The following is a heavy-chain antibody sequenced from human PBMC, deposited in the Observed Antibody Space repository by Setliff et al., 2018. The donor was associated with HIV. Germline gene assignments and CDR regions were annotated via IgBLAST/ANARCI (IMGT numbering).Heavy chain of an antibody. V-gene: IGHV4-38-2*02. J-gene: IGHJ4*02. CDR3: AYSGWYRGPLDY. CDR1: GYFISNGYY. CDR2: IYHSGST. D-gene: IGHD6-19*01. Sequence: SETLSLTCSVSGYFISNGYYWGWIRQPPGKGLEWVGTIYHSGSTYYNPSLKSRVTISVDTSKNQFSLKLSSVTAADTAVYYCAYSGWYRGPLDYWGQGALVTVSS.